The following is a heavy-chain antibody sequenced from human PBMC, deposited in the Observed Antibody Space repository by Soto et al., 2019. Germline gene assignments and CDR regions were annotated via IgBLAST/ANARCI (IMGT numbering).Heavy chain of an antibody. Sequence: EVQLVESGGGLVRPGGSLRLSCAASGFTFSYYWMHWVRQAPGKGLVWVSRIHSDGSSTTYADFVKGRFIISRDNARNTVDLQMNSVRVEDTAVYYCAGGVRGAFDLWGQGTVGTVSS. CDR2: IHSDGSST. D-gene: IGHD1-26*01. V-gene: IGHV3-74*01. J-gene: IGHJ3*01. CDR1: GFTFSYYW. CDR3: AGGVRGAFDL.